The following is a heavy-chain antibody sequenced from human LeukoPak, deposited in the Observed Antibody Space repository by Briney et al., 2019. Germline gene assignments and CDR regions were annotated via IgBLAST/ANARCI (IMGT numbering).Heavy chain of an antibody. CDR1: GYTFTGYY. Sequence: ASVKVSCKASGYTFTGYYMHWVRQAPGQGLEWMGWINPNSGGTNYAQKFQGRVTMTRDTSISTAYMELSRLTSDDTAVYYCARDEELYYYGFGTKYWGQGTLVTVSS. J-gene: IGHJ4*01. V-gene: IGHV1-2*02. CDR2: INPNSGGT. CDR3: ARDEELYYYGFGTKY. D-gene: IGHD3-10*01.